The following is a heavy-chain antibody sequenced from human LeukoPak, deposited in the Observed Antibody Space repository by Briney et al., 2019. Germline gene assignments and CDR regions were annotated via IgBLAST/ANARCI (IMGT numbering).Heavy chain of an antibody. J-gene: IGHJ6*02. CDR1: GGSISSGDYY. V-gene: IGHV4-30-4*02. D-gene: IGHD3-16*01. CDR3: AREGGNYYYYGMDV. Sequence: PSETLSLTCTVSGGSISSGDYYWSWIRQPPGKGLEWIGYIYYSGSTYYNPSLKSRVTISVDTSKNQFSLKLSSVTAADTAVYYCAREGGNYYYYGMDVWGQGTTVTVSS. CDR2: IYYSGST.